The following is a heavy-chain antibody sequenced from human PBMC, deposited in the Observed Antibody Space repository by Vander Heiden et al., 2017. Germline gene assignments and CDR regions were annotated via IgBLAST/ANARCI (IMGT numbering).Heavy chain of an antibody. CDR2: ITCSNGKT. Sequence: EVQPLESGGGLVQPGRSLRLSCEASGFTFSTYAMTWVRQAPGKGLEWVSSITCSNGKTYDADSVKGRFTISRDNSKNRLYMQMNSLRAEDTAVYYCAKDFSGAWYPPPYYNYNGMDVWGQGTTVTVSS. D-gene: IGHD6-19*01. CDR3: AKDFSGAWYPPPYYNYNGMDV. V-gene: IGHV3-23*01. CDR1: GFTFSTYA. J-gene: IGHJ6*02.